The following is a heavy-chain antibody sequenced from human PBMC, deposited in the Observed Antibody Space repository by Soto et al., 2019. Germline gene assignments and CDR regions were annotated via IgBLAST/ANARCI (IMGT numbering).Heavy chain of an antibody. Sequence: QVQLVQSGAEVKKPGASVKVSCKASGYTFTSFAMHWVRQAPGQRLEWMGWINAGNGNTKYSQKFQGRVTITRDTSASTAYMELSSLRSEDTAVYYCARIPGSGGMDVWGQGTTVTVSS. V-gene: IGHV1-3*01. D-gene: IGHD6-19*01. CDR1: GYTFTSFA. CDR3: ARIPGSGGMDV. J-gene: IGHJ6*02. CDR2: INAGNGNT.